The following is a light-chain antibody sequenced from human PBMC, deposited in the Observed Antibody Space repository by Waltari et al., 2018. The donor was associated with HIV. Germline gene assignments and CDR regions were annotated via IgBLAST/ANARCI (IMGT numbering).Light chain of an antibody. J-gene: IGKJ2*01. Sequence: EVVLTQTPATLSMSPGDRATLPCRASQTVYTDLAWYRQTPAQPPALLIHASASRLTGVPARFSGSGSGTEFTLTITGLQSEDFALYYCQQYNVFPQTFGQGTKV. V-gene: IGKV3D-15*01. CDR2: ASA. CDR1: QTVYTD. CDR3: QQYNVFPQT.